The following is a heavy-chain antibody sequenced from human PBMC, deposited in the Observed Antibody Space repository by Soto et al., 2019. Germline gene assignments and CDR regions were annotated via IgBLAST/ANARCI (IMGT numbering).Heavy chain of an antibody. V-gene: IGHV3-23*01. CDR3: AIIPDSTGYSSGGYDY. D-gene: IGHD6-19*01. CDR2: ISGGGGST. J-gene: IGHJ4*02. Sequence: GGSLSLSCAASRFTFTTYAMSWVSQAPGEGVEWVSAISGGGGSTYYADSVKGRFTSARDNSNNTLYLRRNSLRAEDTDVYDCAIIPDSTGYSSGGYDYWGQGTLVTVSS. CDR1: RFTFTTYA.